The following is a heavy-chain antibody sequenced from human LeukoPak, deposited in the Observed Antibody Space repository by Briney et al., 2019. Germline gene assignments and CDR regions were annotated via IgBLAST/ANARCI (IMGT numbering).Heavy chain of an antibody. CDR3: ARSSRYDIWTGYPY. D-gene: IGHD3-9*01. V-gene: IGHV1-2*02. CDR1: GYTFTGYY. Sequence: ASVKVSCKASGYTFTGYYMHWVRQAPGQGLEWMGWINANSGGTNYAQKFQGRVTMTRETSISTAYMELSRLRSDDTAVYYCARSSRYDIWTGYPYWGQGTLVTVSP. J-gene: IGHJ4*02. CDR2: INANSGGT.